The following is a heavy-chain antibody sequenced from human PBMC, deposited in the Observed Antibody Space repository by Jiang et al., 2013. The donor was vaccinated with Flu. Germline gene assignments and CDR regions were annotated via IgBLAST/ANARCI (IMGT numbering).Heavy chain of an antibody. J-gene: IGHJ5*02. V-gene: IGHV1-69*01. CDR2: HPIFGTA. Sequence: KVSCKASGGTSAAMLSAGCDRPLDKGLSGWRDHPIFGTANYAQKFQGRVTITADESTSTAYMELSSLRSEDTAVYYCARDTGCSSTSCYSWFDPWGQGTLVTVSS. D-gene: IGHD2-2*02. CDR3: ARDTGCSSTSCYSWFDP. CDR1: GGTSAAML.